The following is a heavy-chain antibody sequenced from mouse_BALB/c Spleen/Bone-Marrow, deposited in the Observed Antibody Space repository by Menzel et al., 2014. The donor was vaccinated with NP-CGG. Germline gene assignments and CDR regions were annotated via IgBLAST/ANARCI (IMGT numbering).Heavy chain of an antibody. D-gene: IGHD1-1*02. J-gene: IGHJ3*01. CDR2: INPSNGGT. CDR1: GYTFTSSY. CDR3: TRENYGFAY. V-gene: IGHV1S81*02. Sequence: VQLQQSGAELVKPGASVKLSCKASGYTFTSSYMYWVKQRPGQGLEWIGEINPSNGGTNFNEKFKSRATLTVDKSSSTAYRQLSSLTSEDSAVYYCTRENYGFAYWGQGTLVTVSA.